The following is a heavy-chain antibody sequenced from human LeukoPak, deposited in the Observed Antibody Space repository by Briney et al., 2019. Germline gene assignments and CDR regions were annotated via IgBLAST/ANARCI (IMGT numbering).Heavy chain of an antibody. D-gene: IGHD1-26*01. J-gene: IGHJ4*02. CDR2: IYSGGNT. CDR3: ARIGETGSYYLDY. CDR1: GFIVSSNY. V-gene: IGHV3-53*01. Sequence: GGSLRLSCAASGFIVSSNYMSWVRQAPGKGLEWVSVIYSGGNTYYADSARGRFTISRDKSKNTLFLQMNSLRAEDTAVYYCARIGETGSYYLDYWGQGTLVTVSS.